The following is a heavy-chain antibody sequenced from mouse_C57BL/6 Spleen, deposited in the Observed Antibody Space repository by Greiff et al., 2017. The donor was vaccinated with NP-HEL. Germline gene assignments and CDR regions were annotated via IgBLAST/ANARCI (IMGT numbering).Heavy chain of an antibody. CDR2: IDPEDGET. J-gene: IGHJ4*01. CDR1: GFNIKDYY. V-gene: IGHV14-2*01. CDR3: ARNYGSSFYYYAMDY. Sequence: VQLQQSGAELVKPGASVKLSCTASGFNIKDYYMHWVKQRPEQGLEWIGRIDPEDGETKYAPKFQGKATITADTSSNTAYLQLSSLTSEDAAVYFCARNYGSSFYYYAMDYWGQGTSVTVSS. D-gene: IGHD1-1*01.